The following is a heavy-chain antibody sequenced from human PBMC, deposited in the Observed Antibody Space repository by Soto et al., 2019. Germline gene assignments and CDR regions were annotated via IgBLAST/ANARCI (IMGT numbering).Heavy chain of an antibody. J-gene: IGHJ1*01. CDR3: VKDVVSRHYDFTHFAS. V-gene: IGHV3-9*01. CDR1: GFIFDDYA. CDR2: IDWNRVTT. Sequence: PGGSLRLSCIASGFIFDDYAIHWVWQVPGKGLEWVSGIDWNRVTTGYADSVKGRFTLSRDNARNSVLLQMNSLRPEDTARYYCVKDVVSRHYDFTHFASWGQGTLVTVSS. D-gene: IGHD3-3*01.